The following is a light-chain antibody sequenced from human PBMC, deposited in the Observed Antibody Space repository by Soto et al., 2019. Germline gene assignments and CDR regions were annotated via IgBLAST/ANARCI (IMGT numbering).Light chain of an antibody. CDR1: RDISNN. J-gene: IGKJ1*01. CDR2: GAS. V-gene: IGKV3-15*01. Sequence: EIVMTQSASALSETPLRRATLSCMASRDISNNLAWYQQRPGQPPRLLIYGASTRATGVPARFSGSGWGTDFTLTISGLQSDDFAVYYCQQYTSWQTFGQGTKVDIK. CDR3: QQYTSWQT.